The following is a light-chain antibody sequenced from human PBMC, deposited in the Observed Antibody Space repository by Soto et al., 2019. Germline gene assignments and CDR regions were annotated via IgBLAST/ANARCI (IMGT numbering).Light chain of an antibody. CDR3: QSYTSTIRV. J-gene: IGLJ3*02. V-gene: IGLV6-57*01. CDR2: EDD. CDR1: SGSIASNF. Sequence: NFMLTQPHSVSESPGKTVTISCTRSSGSIASNFVQWYQQRPGSSPSTVIYEDDQRPSGVPDRFSGSIDSSSNSASLTISGLKTEDEADYYCQSYTSTIRVFGAGTKLTVL.